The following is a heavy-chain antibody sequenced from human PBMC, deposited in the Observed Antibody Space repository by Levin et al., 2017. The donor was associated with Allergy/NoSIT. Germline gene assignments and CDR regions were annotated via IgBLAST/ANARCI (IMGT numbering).Heavy chain of an antibody. D-gene: IGHD6-25*01. V-gene: IGHV4-61*01. CDR2: IFVSGTT. J-gene: IGHJ4*02. Sequence: SETLSLTCTVSGGSVNSASYYWGWIRQPPGKGLEWIGYIFVSGTTKYNPSLKSRLTVSLDTSKNQFSLKLTSVTAADTAVYFCVREGAAKFDTWGQGRLVTVSS. CDR3: VREGAAKFDT. CDR1: GGSVNSASYY.